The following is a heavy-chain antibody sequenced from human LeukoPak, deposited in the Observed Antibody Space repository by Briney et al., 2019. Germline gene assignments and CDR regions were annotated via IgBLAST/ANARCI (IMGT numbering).Heavy chain of an antibody. CDR1: GYTFSTHD. V-gene: IGHV1-46*01. Sequence: GASVKVSCTASGYTFSTHDINWVRQAPGQGLEWMGIINPSGGSTTYAQKFQGRVTMTRDTSTSTVYMELSSLRSEDTAVYYCARAYYHDSSDYYFPLDYWGQGTLVTVSS. CDR3: ARAYYHDSSDYYFPLDY. D-gene: IGHD3-22*01. J-gene: IGHJ4*02. CDR2: INPSGGST.